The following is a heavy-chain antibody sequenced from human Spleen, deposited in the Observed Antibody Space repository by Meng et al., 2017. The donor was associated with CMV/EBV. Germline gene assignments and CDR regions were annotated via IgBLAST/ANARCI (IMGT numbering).Heavy chain of an antibody. CDR2: IYYNGIT. CDR1: GGSISSSGYF. J-gene: IGHJ6*02. D-gene: IGHD6-25*01. CDR3: ARQAAGISSPYYNGMDV. V-gene: IGHV4-39*01. Sequence: GSLRLSCIVSGGSISSSGYFWGWIRQPPGKGLEWIGSIYYNGITYDNPALESRLSIAVDTSKNQFSLNLSSVTAADTAVYYCARQAAGISSPYYNGMDVWGQGTTVTVSS.